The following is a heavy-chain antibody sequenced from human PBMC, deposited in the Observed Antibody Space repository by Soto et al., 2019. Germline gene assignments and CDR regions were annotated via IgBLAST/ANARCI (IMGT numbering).Heavy chain of an antibody. Sequence: QVHLVQSGAEVKKPGASVKVSCKASGYTFTSYGITWVRQAPGQGLEGMGWISAHNGNTDYAQKLQGRVIVTRDTSTSKAYMELRSLISDETAVYYCARGRYGDYWGQGALVTVSS. V-gene: IGHV1-18*01. CDR1: GYTFTSYG. CDR2: ISAHNGNT. J-gene: IGHJ4*02. D-gene: IGHD1-1*01. CDR3: ARGRYGDY.